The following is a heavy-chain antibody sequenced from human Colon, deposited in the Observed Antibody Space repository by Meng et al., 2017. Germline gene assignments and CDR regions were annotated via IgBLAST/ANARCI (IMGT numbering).Heavy chain of an antibody. Sequence: QVQLVQSGVEVKKPGASVKVSCKTFGYNFISYFMYWVRQAPGQGLEWMGYIDPRNGDTRYHQKFQGRVTMTRDTSITTAYMEMTDLRDDDTAVYYCARDLAGLGGFWGQGTLVTVSS. CDR1: GYNFISYF. CDR3: ARDLAGLGGF. D-gene: IGHD6-19*01. J-gene: IGHJ4*02. CDR2: IDPRNGDT. V-gene: IGHV1-2*02.